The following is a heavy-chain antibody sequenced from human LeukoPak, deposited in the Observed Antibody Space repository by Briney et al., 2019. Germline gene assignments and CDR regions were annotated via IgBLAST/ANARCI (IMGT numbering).Heavy chain of an antibody. CDR1: GYSFTSYW. CDR3: ARVERAPYGSGSYCLDY. J-gene: IGHJ4*02. Sequence: GESLKISCKGSGYSFTSYWIGWVRQMPVKGLEWMGIIYPGDSDTRYSPSFQGQVTISADKSISTAYLQWSSLKASDTAMYYCARVERAPYGSGSYCLDYWGQGTLVTVSS. CDR2: IYPGDSDT. V-gene: IGHV5-51*01. D-gene: IGHD3-10*01.